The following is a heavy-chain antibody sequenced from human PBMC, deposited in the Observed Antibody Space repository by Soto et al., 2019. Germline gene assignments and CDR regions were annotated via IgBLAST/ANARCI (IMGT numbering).Heavy chain of an antibody. CDR1: GGSFSGDY. J-gene: IGHJ4*02. V-gene: IGHV4-34*01. CDR3: ARTYSSSWSPFDY. D-gene: IGHD6-13*01. CDR2: INHSGST. Sequence: QVQLQQWGAGLLKPSETLSLTCAVYGGSFSGDYWSWIRQPPGKGLEWIGEINHSGSTNYNPSLKSRVPIAVDTSKNQFSLKLSSVTAADTAVYYCARTYSSSWSPFDYWGQGTLVTVSS.